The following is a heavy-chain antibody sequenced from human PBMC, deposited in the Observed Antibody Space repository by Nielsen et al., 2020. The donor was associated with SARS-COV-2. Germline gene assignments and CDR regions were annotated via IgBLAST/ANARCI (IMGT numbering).Heavy chain of an antibody. V-gene: IGHV3-15*01. CDR3: TTLDY. CDR2: IKSKTDGGTT. Sequence: WIRQPPGKGLEWVGRIKSKTDGGTTGYAAPVKGRFTISRDDSKNTLYLQMNSLKTEDTAVYYCTTLDYWGQGTLVTISS. J-gene: IGHJ4*02.